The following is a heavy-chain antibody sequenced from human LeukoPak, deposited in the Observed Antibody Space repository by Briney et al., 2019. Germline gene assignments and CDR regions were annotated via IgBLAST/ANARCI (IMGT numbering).Heavy chain of an antibody. CDR1: GYSLPNKL. CDR2: IYPGESYT. Sequence: GGSLKISRKGSGYSLPNKLLAWVRKMPGKGLEWMGMIYPGESYTRHSPSFQGQVNLSDDNSNHTAHLQWSSLKASDTAIYYWARHAAGELSTSFDCGGEGTLVTASA. D-gene: IGHD3-16*02. CDR3: ARHAAGELSTSFDC. J-gene: IGHJ4*02. V-gene: IGHV5-51*01.